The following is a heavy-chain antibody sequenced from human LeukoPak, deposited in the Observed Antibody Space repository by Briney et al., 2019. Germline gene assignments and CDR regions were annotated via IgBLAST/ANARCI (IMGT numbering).Heavy chain of an antibody. CDR3: ARDSRGHSGYDLDY. CDR1: GASVNSGSSY. CDR2: IYYSGIT. V-gene: IGHV4-61*01. J-gene: IGHJ4*02. D-gene: IGHD5-12*01. Sequence: SETLSLTCTVSGASVNSGSSYWSWIRQPPGKGLEWIGYIYYSGITNYNPSLKSRVTMSVDTSKNQFSMKLSSVTAADTAIYYCARDSRGHSGYDLDYWGQGTLVTVSS.